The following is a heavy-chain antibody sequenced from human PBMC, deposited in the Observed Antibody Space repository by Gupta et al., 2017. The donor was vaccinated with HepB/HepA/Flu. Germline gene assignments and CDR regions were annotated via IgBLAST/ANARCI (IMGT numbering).Heavy chain of an antibody. V-gene: IGHV1-69*01. J-gene: IGHJ4*02. Sequence: QVQLVQSGAEVKKPGSSVKVSCKASGGTFSSYAISWVRQAPGQGLEWMGGIIPIFGTANYAQKFQGRVTITADESTSTAYMELSSLRSEDTAVYYCARDVRVAAAGTDPYYFDYWGQGTLVTVSS. CDR1: GGTFSSYA. CDR3: ARDVRVAAAGTDPYYFDY. CDR2: IIPIFGTA. D-gene: IGHD6-13*01.